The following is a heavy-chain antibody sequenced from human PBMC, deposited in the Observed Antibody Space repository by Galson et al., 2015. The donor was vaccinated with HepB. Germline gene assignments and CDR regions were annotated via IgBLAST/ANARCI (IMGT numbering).Heavy chain of an antibody. CDR3: AKDSLSDYDSSAHADF. CDR1: GFIFSNYG. J-gene: IGHJ4*02. Sequence: SLRLSCAASGFIFSNYGMHWVRQAPGRGLEWVAFIRFDGTHKYYAHSVKGRFSISRDNSRSALFLQMSSLRADDTALYYCAKDSLSDYDSSAHADFWGQGTLVTVSS. CDR2: IRFDGTHK. D-gene: IGHD3-22*01. V-gene: IGHV3-30*02.